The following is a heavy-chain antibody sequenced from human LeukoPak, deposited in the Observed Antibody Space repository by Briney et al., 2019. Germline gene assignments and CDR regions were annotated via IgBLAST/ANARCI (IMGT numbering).Heavy chain of an antibody. CDR1: GGSVNSGRYY. J-gene: IGHJ3*02. Sequence: TLSLTCTVSGGSVNSGRYYWSWIRQPAGKGLEWIGRIYTSGSTNYNPSLKSRVTMSVDTSKNQFSLKLSSVTAADTAVYYCARDLGGSGGSGSYYLPFDAFDIWGQGTMVTVSS. CDR3: ARDLGGSGGSGSYYLPFDAFDI. V-gene: IGHV4-61*02. D-gene: IGHD3-10*01. CDR2: IYTSGST.